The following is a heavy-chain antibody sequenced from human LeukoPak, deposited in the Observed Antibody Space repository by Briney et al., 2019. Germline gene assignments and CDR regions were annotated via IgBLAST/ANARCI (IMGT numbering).Heavy chain of an antibody. V-gene: IGHV3-33*01. D-gene: IGHD3-10*01. CDR1: GFIFSNYD. J-gene: IGHJ4*02. Sequence: GGSLRLSCAASGFIFSNYDMHWVRQAPGKGLEWVAGIWYDGYNKFYADSAKGRFTISRDNSKNTLYLQMSSLRAEDTALYYCARVSHYGSGYYYTLAYWGQGTLVTVSS. CDR2: IWYDGYNK. CDR3: ARVSHYGSGYYYTLAY.